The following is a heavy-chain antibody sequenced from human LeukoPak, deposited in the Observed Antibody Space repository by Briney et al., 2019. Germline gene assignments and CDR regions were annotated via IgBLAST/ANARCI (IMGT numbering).Heavy chain of an antibody. CDR1: GYSFTSYW. V-gene: IGHV5-51*01. J-gene: IGHJ4*02. CDR3: ARRYYDFWSGYYNSAPFDY. CDR2: IYPGDSDT. D-gene: IGHD3-3*01. Sequence: GESLKISCKGSGYSFTSYWIGWVRQMPGKGLEWMGIIYPGDSDTRYSPSFQGQVTISADMSISTAYLQWSSLKASDTAMYYCARRYYDFWSGYYNSAPFDYWGQGTLVTVSS.